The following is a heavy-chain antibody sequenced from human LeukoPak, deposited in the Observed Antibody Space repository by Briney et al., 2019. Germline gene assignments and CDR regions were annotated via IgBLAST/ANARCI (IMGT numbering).Heavy chain of an antibody. D-gene: IGHD6-19*01. Sequence: ASVKVSCKASGYTFTGYYMYWVRQAPGQGLEWMGIINPSGGSTSYAQKFQGRVTMTRDMSTSTVYMELSSLRSEDTAVYHCAILIGVEQWLITDYWGQGTLVTVSS. CDR3: AILIGVEQWLITDY. CDR1: GYTFTGYY. J-gene: IGHJ4*02. V-gene: IGHV1-46*01. CDR2: INPSGGST.